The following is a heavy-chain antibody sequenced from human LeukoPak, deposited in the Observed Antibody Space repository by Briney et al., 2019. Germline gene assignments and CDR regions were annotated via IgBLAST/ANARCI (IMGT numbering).Heavy chain of an antibody. D-gene: IGHD5-18*01. V-gene: IGHV4-59*01. CDR3: ARGGYSYGYGY. Sequence: SETLSLTCTVSGGSISSYYWSWIRQPPGKGLEWIGYIYYSGSTNYNPSLKSRVTISVDTSKNQFSLKLSSVTAADTAVYYCARGGYSYGYGYWGQGALVTVSS. CDR1: GGSISSYY. J-gene: IGHJ4*02. CDR2: IYYSGST.